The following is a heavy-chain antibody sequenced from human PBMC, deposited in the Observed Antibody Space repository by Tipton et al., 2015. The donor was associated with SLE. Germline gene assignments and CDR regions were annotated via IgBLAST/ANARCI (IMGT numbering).Heavy chain of an antibody. J-gene: IGHJ2*01. D-gene: IGHD1-1*01. CDR3: ARVQRLPRSFDL. CDR1: GGSISSSSYY. V-gene: IGHV4-39*07. CDR2: IYYSGST. Sequence: TLSLTCTVSGGSISSSSYYWGWIRQPPGKGLEWIGIIYYSGSTYYNPSLKSRVTMSLDTSKNQVSLKLSSVTAADTALYYCARVQRLPRSFDLWGRGTLVTVSS.